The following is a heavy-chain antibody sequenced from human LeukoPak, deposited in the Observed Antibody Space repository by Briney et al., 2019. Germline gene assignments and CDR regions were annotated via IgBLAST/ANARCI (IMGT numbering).Heavy chain of an antibody. Sequence: SETLSLTCTVSGGSISSYYWSWIRQPPGKGLEWIGYIYYSGSTNYNPSLKSRVTISVDTSKNQSSLKLSSVTAADTAVYYCARVRWELHPFDYWGQGTLVTVSS. CDR1: GGSISSYY. CDR3: ARVRWELHPFDY. D-gene: IGHD1-26*01. CDR2: IYYSGST. J-gene: IGHJ4*02. V-gene: IGHV4-59*01.